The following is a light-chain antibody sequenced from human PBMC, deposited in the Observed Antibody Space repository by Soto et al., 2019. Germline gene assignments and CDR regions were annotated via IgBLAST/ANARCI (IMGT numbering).Light chain of an antibody. V-gene: IGKV1-9*01. J-gene: IGKJ4*01. CDR3: QQLNSYPPRLT. Sequence: IQLTQSPSSLSASVGDRVTITCRASQGISSNLAWYQQKPGKAPKLLIYAASTLQSGVPSRFSGSGSGTAFTLTISSLQPEDLATYYCQQLNSYPPRLTFGGGTKVDIK. CDR1: QGISSN. CDR2: AAS.